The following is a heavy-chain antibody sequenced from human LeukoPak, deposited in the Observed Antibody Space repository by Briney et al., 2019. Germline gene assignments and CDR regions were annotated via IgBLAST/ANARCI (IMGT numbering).Heavy chain of an antibody. CDR1: GYGFRGYW. D-gene: IGHD3-10*01. CDR3: ARYGAPTRNLAWYDQ. Sequence: GESLKISCKGSGYGFRGYWIAWLRQMPGKGLEWMGIIFPDNSDTKYSPSCQGQVTISVDKSISTAYLQWNSLKASDSAMYYCARYGAPTRNLAWYDQWGQGTLVTVSS. V-gene: IGHV5-51*01. CDR2: IFPDNSDT. J-gene: IGHJ5*02.